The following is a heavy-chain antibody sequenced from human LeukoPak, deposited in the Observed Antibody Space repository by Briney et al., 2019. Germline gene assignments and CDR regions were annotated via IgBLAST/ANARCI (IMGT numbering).Heavy chain of an antibody. Sequence: SETLCLTCTVSGGSISSYYWSWIRQPPGKGLEWIGYIYYSGSTNYNPSLKSRVTISIDTSKNQFSLKLSSVTAADTAVYYCARTPTRYSSGWYNWFDPWGQGTLVTVAS. CDR2: IYYSGST. J-gene: IGHJ5*02. CDR3: ARTPTRYSSGWYNWFDP. CDR1: GGSISSYY. D-gene: IGHD6-19*01. V-gene: IGHV4-59*01.